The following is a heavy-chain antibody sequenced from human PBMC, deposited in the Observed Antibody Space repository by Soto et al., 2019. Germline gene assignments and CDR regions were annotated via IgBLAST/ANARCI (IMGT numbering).Heavy chain of an antibody. Sequence: QVQLVESGGGVVHPGTSLRLSCVASGFTFSNYDMYWVRQAPGKGLQWVALISNDGSNKYYSDSVQGRFTISRDNSKNTLYVQINSLRVEDTAVYYCAKGEDPNYYSAIDVWGLGTTVTVSS. CDR1: GFTFSNYD. V-gene: IGHV3-30*18. D-gene: IGHD1-26*01. J-gene: IGHJ6*02. CDR3: AKGEDPNYYSAIDV. CDR2: ISNDGSNK.